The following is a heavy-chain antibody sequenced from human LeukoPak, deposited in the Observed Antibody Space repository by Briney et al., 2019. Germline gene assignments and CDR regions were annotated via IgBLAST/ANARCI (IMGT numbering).Heavy chain of an antibody. CDR3: ARDRDPYDSSGYDFDY. CDR2: ISFDGSNK. Sequence: SCKVSGYTLTELSMHWVRQAPGKGLEWVALISFDGSNKYYADSVKGRFTISRDNPKNTLYLQMNSLRGEDTAVYYCARDRDPYDSSGYDFDYWGQGTLVTVSS. CDR1: GYTLTELS. V-gene: IGHV3-30*03. J-gene: IGHJ4*02. D-gene: IGHD3-22*01.